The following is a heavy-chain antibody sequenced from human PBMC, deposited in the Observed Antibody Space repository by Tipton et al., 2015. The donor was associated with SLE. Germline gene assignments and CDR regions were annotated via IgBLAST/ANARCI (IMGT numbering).Heavy chain of an antibody. Sequence: GSLRLSCAASGFTFTTSAMSWVRQAPGKGLEWVSGINSGGGNTYYADSVKGRFTISRDNSKNMLYLQMNSLSAEDTAVYYCAKGGNIAYCTSSSCVSNWFDPWGQGTLVTVSS. CDR2: INSGGGNT. CDR1: GFTFTTSA. J-gene: IGHJ5*02. V-gene: IGHV3-23*01. D-gene: IGHD2-2*01. CDR3: AKGGNIAYCTSSSCVSNWFDP.